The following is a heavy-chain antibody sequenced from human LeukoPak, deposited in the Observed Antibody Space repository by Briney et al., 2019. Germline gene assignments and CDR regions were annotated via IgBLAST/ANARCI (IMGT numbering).Heavy chain of an antibody. D-gene: IGHD6-13*01. J-gene: IGHJ6*02. Sequence: PSETLSLTCTVSGGSISSSSYYWGWIRQPPGKGLEWIGSIYYSGSTYYNPSLKSRVTISVDTSKNQFSLKLSSVTAADTAVYYCARDASSSWGYYYYGMDVWGQGTTVTVSS. CDR3: ARDASSSWGYYYYGMDV. V-gene: IGHV4-39*07. CDR1: GGSISSSSYY. CDR2: IYYSGST.